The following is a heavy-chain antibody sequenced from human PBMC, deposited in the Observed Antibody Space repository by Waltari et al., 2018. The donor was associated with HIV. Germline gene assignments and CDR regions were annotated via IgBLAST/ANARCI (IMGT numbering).Heavy chain of an antibody. J-gene: IGHJ2*01. Sequence: QVQLVQSGAELKKPGASVKVSCKASGYTFTDKFIHWVRQAPGQGFEWMGWIKPRSGGTKFAQKFQGWVSMTMDTSISTVYMELNRLTYEDTAIYYCAREEMKYFDLWGRGTLVTVSS. V-gene: IGHV1-2*04. CDR3: AREEMKYFDL. CDR2: IKPRSGGT. CDR1: GYTFTDKF.